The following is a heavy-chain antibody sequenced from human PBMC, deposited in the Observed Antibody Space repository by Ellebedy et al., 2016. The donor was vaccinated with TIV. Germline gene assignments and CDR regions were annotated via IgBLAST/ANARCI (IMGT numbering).Heavy chain of an antibody. CDR3: ATDGSYGDYRSPTHAFEI. CDR2: INQGGSER. V-gene: IGHV3-7*01. D-gene: IGHD4-17*01. Sequence: GGSLRLSCAASGFSFRSYWMSWVRQAPGKGLEWVANINQGGSERHYVDSVKGRFTISRDNAKNSLYLLMNSLSAEDTGVYYCATDGSYGDYRSPTHAFEIWGQGTMVTVSS. J-gene: IGHJ3*02. CDR1: GFSFRSYW.